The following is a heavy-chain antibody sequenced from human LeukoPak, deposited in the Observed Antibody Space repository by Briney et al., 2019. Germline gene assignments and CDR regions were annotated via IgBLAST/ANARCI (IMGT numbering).Heavy chain of an antibody. CDR2: IYYSGST. V-gene: IGHV4-59*01. J-gene: IGHJ5*02. Sequence: PETLSLTCTVSGGSISSYYWSWIRQPPGKGLEWIGYIYYSGSTNYNPSLKSRVTISVDTSKNQFSLKLSSVTAADTAVYYCARDRGLAAAGTLNWFDPWGQGTLVTVSS. CDR3: ARDRGLAAAGTLNWFDP. D-gene: IGHD6-13*01. CDR1: GGSISSYY.